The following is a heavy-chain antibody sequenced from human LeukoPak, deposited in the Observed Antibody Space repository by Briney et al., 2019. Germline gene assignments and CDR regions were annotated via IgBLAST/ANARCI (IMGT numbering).Heavy chain of an antibody. V-gene: IGHV4-39*07. Sequence: SETLSLTCAVSGDSISSSRHYWGWIRQPPGKGLEWIGAIYDSGSTYYNPSLKSRLTISVDTSKNHFSLKLSSVTAADTAMYYCARGLWSDFDYWGQGTLVTVSS. CDR1: GDSISSSRHY. J-gene: IGHJ4*02. CDR3: ARGLWSDFDY. CDR2: IYDSGST. D-gene: IGHD1-26*01.